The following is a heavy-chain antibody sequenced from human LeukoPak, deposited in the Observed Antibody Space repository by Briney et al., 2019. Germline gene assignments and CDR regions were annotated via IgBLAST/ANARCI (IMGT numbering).Heavy chain of an antibody. Sequence: GESLRIFCKGSGYSFTTYWIGWVRQMPGKGLEWMGVIYPGDSDTRYSPSFQGQVTISADKSISTAYMQWSSLKASDTAIYYCARQVVVAADVDYWGQGTLVTVSS. D-gene: IGHD2-15*01. V-gene: IGHV5-51*01. J-gene: IGHJ4*02. CDR1: GYSFTTYW. CDR3: ARQVVVAADVDY. CDR2: IYPGDSDT.